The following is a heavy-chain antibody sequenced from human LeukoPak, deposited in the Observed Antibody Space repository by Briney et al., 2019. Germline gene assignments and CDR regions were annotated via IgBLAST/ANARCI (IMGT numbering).Heavy chain of an antibody. CDR3: ARRPYSGSYHDY. Sequence: GGSLRLSCAASGFIFSTYWMSWVRQAPGKGLEWVANIKQDGSEKYYVDSVKGRFTISRDNAKNSLYLQMNSLRAEDTAVYYCARRPYSGSYHDYWGQGTLVTVSS. CDR1: GFIFSTYW. J-gene: IGHJ4*02. D-gene: IGHD1-26*01. CDR2: IKQDGSEK. V-gene: IGHV3-7*03.